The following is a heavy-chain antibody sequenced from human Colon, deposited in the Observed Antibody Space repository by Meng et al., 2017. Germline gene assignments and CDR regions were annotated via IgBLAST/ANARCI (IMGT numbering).Heavy chain of an antibody. CDR2: ISRSATSK. J-gene: IGHJ4*02. V-gene: IGHV3-11*04. CDR1: GFTFSDSY. Sequence: GESLKISCTASGFTFSDSYMSWARQAPGKGLEWISYISRSATSKYYADSVKGRFTISRDNAKNSLYLQMNSLRAEDTAVYYCARELVVAGAFDYWGQGTLVTV. D-gene: IGHD6-19*01. CDR3: ARELVVAGAFDY.